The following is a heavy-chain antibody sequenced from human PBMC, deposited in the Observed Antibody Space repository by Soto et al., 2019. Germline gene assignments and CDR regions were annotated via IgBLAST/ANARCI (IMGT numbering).Heavy chain of an antibody. D-gene: IGHD6-13*01. CDR3: ARWGQNAAAGPKFDY. V-gene: IGHV1-8*01. J-gene: IGHJ4*02. CDR1: GYTFTNYD. CDR2: MNPNSGNT. Sequence: QVQLVQSGAEVKKPGASVRVSCKTSGYTFTNYDINWVRQATGQGLEWMGWMNPNSGNTGYGQKFQGRLSMTRDNSISTAYMELSSLRSEDSAVYYCARWGQNAAAGPKFDYWGQGTLVTVSS.